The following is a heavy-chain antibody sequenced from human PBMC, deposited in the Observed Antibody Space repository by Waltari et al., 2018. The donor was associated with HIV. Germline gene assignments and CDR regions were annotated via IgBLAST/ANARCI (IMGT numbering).Heavy chain of an antibody. CDR2: IYYSGST. Sequence: QLQLQESGPGLVKPSETLSLTCTVSGGSISSSSYYWGWIRQPPGKGLEWIGSIYYSGSTYYNPSLKRRVTISVDTSKNQFSLKLSSVTAADTAVYYCARENGGYSGYDLDYWGQGTLVTVSS. V-gene: IGHV4-39*07. D-gene: IGHD5-12*01. CDR3: ARENGGYSGYDLDY. CDR1: GGSISSSSYY. J-gene: IGHJ4*02.